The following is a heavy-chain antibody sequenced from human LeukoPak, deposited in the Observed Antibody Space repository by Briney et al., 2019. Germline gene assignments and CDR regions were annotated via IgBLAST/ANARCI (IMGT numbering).Heavy chain of an antibody. CDR2: VYPNSGGI. D-gene: IGHD2-15*01. CDR1: VNTFTGYY. Sequence: ASEKVSRKASVNTFTGYYMHWVRQAPRQGLEWVGWVYPNSGGINYAQKFQGRVTMTRDTSISSAYMELSRLRCDDTAVYYCARRPQYCRRGACYDWGEGTLVTVSS. V-gene: IGHV1-2*02. J-gene: IGHJ4*02. CDR3: ARRPQYCRRGACYD.